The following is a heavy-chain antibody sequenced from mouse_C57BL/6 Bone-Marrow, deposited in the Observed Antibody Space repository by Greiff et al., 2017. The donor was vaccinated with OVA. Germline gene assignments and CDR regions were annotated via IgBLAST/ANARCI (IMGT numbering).Heavy chain of an antibody. CDR3: ARRRDSSGYVFAY. V-gene: IGHV2-2*01. CDR1: GFSLTSYG. D-gene: IGHD3-2*02. Sequence: VQLQQSGPGLVQPSQSLSITCTVSGFSLTSYGVHWVRQSPGKGLEWLGVIWSGGSTDYNAAFISRLSISKDNSKSQVFFKMNSLQADDTAIYCCARRRDSSGYVFAYWGQGTLVTVSA. CDR2: IWSGGST. J-gene: IGHJ3*01.